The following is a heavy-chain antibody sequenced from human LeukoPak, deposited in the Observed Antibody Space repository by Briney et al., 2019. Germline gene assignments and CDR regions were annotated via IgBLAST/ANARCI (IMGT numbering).Heavy chain of an antibody. J-gene: IGHJ3*02. CDR1: GFTVSSNY. Sequence: GGSLRLSCAASGFTVSSNYMTWVRQAPGKGLEWVSVISIPGRITYADSVKGRFTTSRDNSKNTLYLQMTTMRADDTAVYYCARDKGSSWSDAFDIWGQGTMVTVSS. CDR2: ISIPGRI. D-gene: IGHD6-13*01. CDR3: ARDKGSSWSDAFDI. V-gene: IGHV3-53*01.